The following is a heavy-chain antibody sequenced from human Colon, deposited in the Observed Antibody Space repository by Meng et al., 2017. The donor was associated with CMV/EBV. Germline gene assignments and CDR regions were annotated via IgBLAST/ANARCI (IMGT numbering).Heavy chain of an antibody. Sequence: GGSLRLSCVASEYTIRSYAMDWVRQAPGKGLEWVSAILVDSVTTYYADSVKGRFTISRDNSKNTLYLQMDSLRAEDTAIYYCAKNRGAYYYYAMDVWGQGTTVTVSS. J-gene: IGHJ6*02. D-gene: IGHD1-26*01. CDR2: ILVDSVTT. CDR1: EYTIRSYA. V-gene: IGHV3-23*01. CDR3: AKNRGAYYYYAMDV.